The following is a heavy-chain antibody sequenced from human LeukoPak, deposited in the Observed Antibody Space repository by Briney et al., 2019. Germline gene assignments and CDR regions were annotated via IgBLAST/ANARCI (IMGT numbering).Heavy chain of an antibody. CDR3: LRDAQRTRLNPDY. V-gene: IGHV1-18*01. CDR2: ISTYNGDV. D-gene: IGHD6-25*01. J-gene: IGHJ4*02. Sequence: ASVKVSCKASGYTFNTYGISWVRQAPGQGLEWMGWISTYNGDVIYVQNLQGRVTMTTDTSTSTAYMELMSLRSDDTAVYYCLRDAQRTRLNPDYWGQGTLVTVSS. CDR1: GYTFNTYG.